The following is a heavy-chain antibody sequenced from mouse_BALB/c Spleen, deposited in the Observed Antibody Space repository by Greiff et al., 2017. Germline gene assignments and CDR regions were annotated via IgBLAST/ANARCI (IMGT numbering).Heavy chain of an antibody. CDR3: ARVLHSLWYFDV. D-gene: IGHD1-2*01. CDR1: GYSITSGYY. V-gene: IGHV3-6*02. CDR2: ISYDGSN. Sequence: EVKLQQSGPGLVKPSQFLSLTCSVTGYSITSGYYWNWIRQFPGNKLEWMGYISYDGSNNYNPSLKNRISITRDTSKNQFFLKLNSVTTEDTATYYCARVLHSLWYFDVWGAGTTVTVSS. J-gene: IGHJ1*01.